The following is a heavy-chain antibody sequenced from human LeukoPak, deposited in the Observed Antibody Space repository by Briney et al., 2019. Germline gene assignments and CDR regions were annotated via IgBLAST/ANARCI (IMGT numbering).Heavy chain of an antibody. J-gene: IGHJ4*02. CDR3: ASRLHANFDY. V-gene: IGHV4-38-2*02. CDR2: IYHSGST. Sequence: PSETLSLTCTVSGYSISSGYYWGWIRQPPGKGLEWIGSIYHSGSTYYSPSLKSRVTISVDTSKNQFSLKLSSVTAADTAVYYCASRLHANFDYWGQGTLVTVSS. CDR1: GYSISSGYY. D-gene: IGHD2-21*02.